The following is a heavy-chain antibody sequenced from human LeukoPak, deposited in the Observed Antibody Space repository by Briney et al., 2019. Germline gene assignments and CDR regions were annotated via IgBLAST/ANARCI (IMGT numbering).Heavy chain of an antibody. Sequence: SQTLSLTCTVSGGSISSGDYYWSWIRQPPGKGLEWIGYIYYSGSTYYNPSLKSRVTISVDTSKNQFSLKLSSVTAADTAVYYCARSSRSDYGGNSRAFDIWGQGTMVTVSS. CDR1: GGSISSGDYY. D-gene: IGHD4-23*01. CDR3: ARSSRSDYGGNSRAFDI. CDR2: IYYSGST. V-gene: IGHV4-30-4*01. J-gene: IGHJ3*02.